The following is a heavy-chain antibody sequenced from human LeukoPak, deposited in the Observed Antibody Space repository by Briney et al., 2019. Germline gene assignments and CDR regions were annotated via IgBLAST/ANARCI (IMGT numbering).Heavy chain of an antibody. CDR2: MNPNSGNT. CDR3: ARAIRYQLLSDY. CDR1: GYTFSTYD. D-gene: IGHD2-2*01. J-gene: IGHJ4*02. V-gene: IGHV1-8*03. Sequence: ASVKVSCKTSGYTFSTYDINWVRQAAGQGLEWMGWMNPNSGNTGFAQKIQGRATITRDTSITTAYLELSSLRSEDTAAYYCARAIRYQLLSDYWGQGTLVTVSS.